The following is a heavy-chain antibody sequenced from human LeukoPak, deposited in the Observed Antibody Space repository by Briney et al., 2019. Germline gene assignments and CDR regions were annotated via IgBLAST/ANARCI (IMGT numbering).Heavy chain of an antibody. J-gene: IGHJ4*02. CDR1: GFTFSRNW. D-gene: IGHD3-22*01. V-gene: IGHV3-74*01. CDR2: INNEGRST. Sequence: GGSLILSCAASGFTFSRNWMHWVRQAPGKGLVWVSRINNEGRSTSYADSVKGRFTISRDNAKNTLYLQMNRLRAEDTAVYYCASTYSFDSSGYYPFDYWGQGTLVTVSS. CDR3: ASTYSFDSSGYYPFDY.